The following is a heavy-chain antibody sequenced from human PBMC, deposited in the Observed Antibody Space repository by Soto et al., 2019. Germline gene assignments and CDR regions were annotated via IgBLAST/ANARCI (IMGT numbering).Heavy chain of an antibody. Sequence: SETLSLTCAVYGGSFSGYYWSWIRQPPGKGLEWIGEINHSGSTNYNPSLKSRVTISVDTSKNQFSLKLSSVTAADTAVYYCARDGCSGGSCSYYYYYGMDVWGQGTTVTVSS. D-gene: IGHD2-15*01. J-gene: IGHJ6*02. CDR3: ARDGCSGGSCSYYYYYGMDV. V-gene: IGHV4-34*01. CDR1: GGSFSGYY. CDR2: INHSGST.